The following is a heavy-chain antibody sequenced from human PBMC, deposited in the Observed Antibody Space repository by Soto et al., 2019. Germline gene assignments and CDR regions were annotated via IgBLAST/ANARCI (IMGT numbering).Heavy chain of an antibody. CDR2: INPSGGST. CDR1: GYTFTSYY. Sequence: EASVKVSCKASGYTFTSYYMHWVRQAPGQGPEWMGIINPSGGSTSYAQKFQGRVTMTRDTSTSTVYMELSSLRSEDTAVYYCARDDSSGYSVYWGQGTLVTVSS. D-gene: IGHD3-22*01. V-gene: IGHV1-46*01. J-gene: IGHJ4*02. CDR3: ARDDSSGYSVY.